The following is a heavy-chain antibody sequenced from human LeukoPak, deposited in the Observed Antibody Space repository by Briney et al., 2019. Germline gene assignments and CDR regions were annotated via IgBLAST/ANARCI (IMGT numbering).Heavy chain of an antibody. J-gene: IGHJ6*03. Sequence: GGSLRLSCAASGFTFSSYWMSWVRQAPGKGLEWVSAISGSGGSTYYADSVKGRFTISRDNSKNTLYLQMNSLRAEDTAVYYCAKDPQDYYYYYYMDVWGKGTTVTISS. CDR2: ISGSGGST. V-gene: IGHV3-23*01. CDR3: AKDPQDYYYYYYMDV. CDR1: GFTFSSYW.